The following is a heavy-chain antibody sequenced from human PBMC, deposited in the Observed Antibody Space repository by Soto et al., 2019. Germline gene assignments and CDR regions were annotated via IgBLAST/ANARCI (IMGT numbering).Heavy chain of an antibody. CDR2: MNPNSGNT. CDR1: GYTFTSYD. D-gene: IGHD3-9*01. CDR3: ARGLVPNYYDIVTGYWYYRDY. J-gene: IGHJ4*02. V-gene: IGHV1-8*01. Sequence: ASVKVSCKASGYTFTSYDINWVRQATGQGLEWMGWMNPNSGNTGYAQKFQGRVTMTRNTSISTAYMELSSLRSEDTAVYYCARGLVPNYYDIVTGYWYYRDYWGQGTLVTVSS.